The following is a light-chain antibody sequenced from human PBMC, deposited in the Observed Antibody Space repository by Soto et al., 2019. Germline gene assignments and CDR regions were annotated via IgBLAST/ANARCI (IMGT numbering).Light chain of an antibody. V-gene: IGKV3-20*01. CDR3: QEYGSSPRT. CDR1: QSVSSSY. J-gene: IGKJ1*01. CDR2: GAS. Sequence: EIVLTQSPGTLSLSPGERATLSCRASQSVSSSYLAWYKQKPGQAPRLLIYGASSRATGITDRFRGSGSGTDFTLTISRLEPEDLAVYYCQEYGSSPRTFGQGTKVEIQ.